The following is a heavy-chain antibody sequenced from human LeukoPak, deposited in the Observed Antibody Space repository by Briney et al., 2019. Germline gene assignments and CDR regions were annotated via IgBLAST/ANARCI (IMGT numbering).Heavy chain of an antibody. V-gene: IGHV5-51*01. D-gene: IGHD1-26*01. CDR3: ARPAYVGATYYFVF. Sequence: GESRKIFRKGSGYSFTRYWIAWVRQMPGKGLEWIGIIYPGDSYTRYSPPFQGQVTISADKSISTAYLQWSSLKASDTAMYYCARPAYVGATYYFVFWGQGTLVTVCS. CDR2: IYPGDSYT. J-gene: IGHJ4*02. CDR1: GYSFTRYW.